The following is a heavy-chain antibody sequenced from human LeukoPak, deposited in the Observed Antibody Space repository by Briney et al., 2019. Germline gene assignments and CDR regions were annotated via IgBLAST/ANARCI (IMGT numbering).Heavy chain of an antibody. Sequence: PGGSLRLSCAASGFTFSSYGMHWVRQAPGKGLEWVAVIWYDGSNKYYADSVKGRFTISRDNSKNTLYPQMNSLRAEDTAVYYCAKESTQNWFDPWGQGTLVTVSS. D-gene: IGHD2-15*01. CDR2: IWYDGSNK. CDR1: GFTFSSYG. J-gene: IGHJ5*02. V-gene: IGHV3-33*06. CDR3: AKESTQNWFDP.